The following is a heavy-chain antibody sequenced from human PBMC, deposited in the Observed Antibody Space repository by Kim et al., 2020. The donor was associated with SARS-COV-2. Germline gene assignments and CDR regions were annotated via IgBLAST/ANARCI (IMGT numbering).Heavy chain of an antibody. V-gene: IGHV3-9*01. CDR3: VKVSRRGYYDSSGPSFDY. D-gene: IGHD3-22*01. J-gene: IGHJ4*02. Sequence: KGRFTISRDNAKNSLYLQMNSLRAEDTAFYYCVKVSRRGYYDSSGPSFDYWGQGTLVTVSS.